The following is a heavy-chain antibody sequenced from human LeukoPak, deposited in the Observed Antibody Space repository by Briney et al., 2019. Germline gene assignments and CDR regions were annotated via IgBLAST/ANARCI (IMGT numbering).Heavy chain of an antibody. D-gene: IGHD3-10*01. CDR1: GITLSNYG. CDR2: ISESGGGT. V-gene: IGHV3-23*01. Sequence: GGSLRLSCVVSGITLSNYGMSWVRQAPGKGLEWVSGISESGGGTNYADCVKVRFSISRDNAKNTVYLQMNSLRAEDTAVYFCAKRRILIRGVILFGFQKEAYYFDNWGQGILVTVSS. CDR3: AKRRILIRGVILFGFQKEAYYFDN. J-gene: IGHJ4*02.